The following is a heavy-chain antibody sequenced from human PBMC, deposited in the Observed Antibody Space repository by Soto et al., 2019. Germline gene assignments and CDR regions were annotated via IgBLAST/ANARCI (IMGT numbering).Heavy chain of an antibody. CDR3: ARRTGVGGSWFFDY. V-gene: IGHV4-39*01. CDR1: GASINTYS. CDR2: ISDSETT. D-gene: IGHD2-8*01. Sequence: QLQLHESGPGLVKPSETLSLTCTVSGASINTYSWGWIRQTPGKGLEWIATISDSETTYYNPSLKSRVIMSVDRSKNQFSLKLNSVTATDTAVYYCARRTGVGGSWFFDYWGQGTLVTVSS. J-gene: IGHJ4*02.